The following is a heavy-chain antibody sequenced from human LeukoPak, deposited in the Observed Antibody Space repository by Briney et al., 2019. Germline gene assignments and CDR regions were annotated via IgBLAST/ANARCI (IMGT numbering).Heavy chain of an antibody. CDR2: IYYSGST. D-gene: IGHD3-16*02. J-gene: IGHJ3*02. V-gene: IGHV4-59*01. Sequence: SETLSLTCTVSGGSISSYYWRWIRQPPGKGLEWIGYIYYSGSTNYNPSLKSRVTISVDTSKNQYSLKLSSVTAADTAVYYCARAYYVWGSYRTHAFDIWGQGTMVTVSS. CDR3: ARAYYVWGSYRTHAFDI. CDR1: GGSISSYY.